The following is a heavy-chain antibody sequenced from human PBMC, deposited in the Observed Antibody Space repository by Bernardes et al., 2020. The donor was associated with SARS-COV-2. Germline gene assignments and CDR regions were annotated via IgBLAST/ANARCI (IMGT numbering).Heavy chain of an antibody. J-gene: IGHJ6*02. CDR1: KFTVSNNY. V-gene: IGHV3-53*01. CDR3: ASAPHYNYVLDD. CDR2: LNSGGTT. D-gene: IGHD6-13*01. Sequence: GGSLRLSCEASKFTVSNNYMSWVRQAPGKGLEWVSLLNSGGTTYYADSAKGRFTVSRDNSKNTLFLQMSDLRAEDTAIYYCASAPHYNYVLDDWGQGTAVTVSS.